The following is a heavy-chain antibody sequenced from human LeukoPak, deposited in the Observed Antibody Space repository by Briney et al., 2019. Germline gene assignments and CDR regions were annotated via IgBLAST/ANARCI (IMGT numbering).Heavy chain of an antibody. J-gene: IGHJ4*02. CDR2: IYYSGST. CDR3: ARDPGSGYSSSWSDY. V-gene: IGHV4-59*01. CDR1: GGSISSYY. Sequence: SETLSLTCTVSGGSISSYYWSWIRQPPGKGLEWIGYIYYSGSTNYNPSLKSRVTISVDTSKNQFSLKLSSVTAADTAVYYCARDPGSGYSSSWSDYWGQGTLVTVSS. D-gene: IGHD6-13*01.